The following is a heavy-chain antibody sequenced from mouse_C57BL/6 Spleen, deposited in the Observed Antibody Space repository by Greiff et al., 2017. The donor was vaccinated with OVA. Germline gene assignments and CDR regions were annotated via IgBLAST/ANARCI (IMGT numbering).Heavy chain of an antibody. D-gene: IGHD2-3*01. CDR2: ISSGGDYI. J-gene: IGHJ3*01. Sequence: EVMLVESGEGLVKPGGSLKLSCAASGFTFSSYAMSWVRQTPEKRLEWVAYISSGGDYIYYADTVKGRFTISRDNARNTLYLQMSSLKSEDTAMYYCTRDGGYSPWFAYWGQGTLVTVSA. V-gene: IGHV5-9-1*02. CDR3: TRDGGYSPWFAY. CDR1: GFTFSSYA.